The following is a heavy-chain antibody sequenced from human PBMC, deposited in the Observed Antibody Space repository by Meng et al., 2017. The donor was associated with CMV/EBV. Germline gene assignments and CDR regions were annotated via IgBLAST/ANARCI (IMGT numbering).Heavy chain of an antibody. CDR3: AREGPGPSYYDFWSGYYTGAAFDI. V-gene: IGHV1-8*03. D-gene: IGHD3-3*01. J-gene: IGHJ3*02. Sequence: ASVKVSCKASGYTFTSYDINWVRQATGQGLEWMGWMNPNSGNTGYAQKFQGRVTITRNTSISTAYMELSSLRSEDTAVYYCAREGPGPSYYDFWSGYYTGAAFDIWGQGTMVTISS. CDR1: GYTFTSYD. CDR2: MNPNSGNT.